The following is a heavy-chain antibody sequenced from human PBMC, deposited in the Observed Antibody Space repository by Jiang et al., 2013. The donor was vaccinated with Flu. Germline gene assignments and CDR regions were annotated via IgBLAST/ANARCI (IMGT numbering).Heavy chain of an antibody. J-gene: IGHJ2*01. CDR1: GFTFSRYG. V-gene: IGHV3-33*01. Sequence: VQLVESGGGVVQPGMSLRLSCAASGFTFSRYGMHWVRQAPGKGLEWVAIIWYDGSKKFYTDSVTGRFTISRDNSNNTVYLQMDSLRAEDTAVYYCARDNDADWYFDLWGRGTRGHRLL. D-gene: IGHD1-1*01. CDR2: IWYDGSKK. CDR3: ARDNDADWYFDL.